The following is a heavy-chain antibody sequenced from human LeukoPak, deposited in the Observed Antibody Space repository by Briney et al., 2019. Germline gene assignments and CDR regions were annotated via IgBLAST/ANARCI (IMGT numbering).Heavy chain of an antibody. CDR2: INHSGST. CDR1: GGSFSGYY. CDR3: ARERYGDYPDY. Sequence: SETLSLTCAVYGGSFSGYYWSWIRQPPGKGLEWIGEINHSGSTNYNPSLKSRVTISVDTSKNQFSLKLSSVTAADTAVYYCARERYGDYPDYWGQGTLVTVSS. V-gene: IGHV4-34*01. D-gene: IGHD4-17*01. J-gene: IGHJ4*02.